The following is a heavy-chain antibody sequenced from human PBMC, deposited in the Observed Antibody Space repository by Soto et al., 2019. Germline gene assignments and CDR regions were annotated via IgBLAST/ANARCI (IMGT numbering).Heavy chain of an antibody. D-gene: IGHD6-6*01. V-gene: IGHV3-53*01. Sequence: RSLRLSWAVSAFTFSDNYMSWFRQAPGKGLEWVSVSYRGDATHYAGSVKGRFTISRDNSKNTVHLQMNSLRAEDTAVYYCARDRGDSSRDDHFDIWGKGTMV. J-gene: IGHJ3*02. CDR1: AFTFSDNY. CDR3: ARDRGDSSRDDHFDI. CDR2: SYRGDAT.